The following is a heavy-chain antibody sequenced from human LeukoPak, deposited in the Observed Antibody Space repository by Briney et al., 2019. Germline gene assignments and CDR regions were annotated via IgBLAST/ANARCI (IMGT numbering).Heavy chain of an antibody. J-gene: IGHJ3*02. Sequence: PSETLSLTCTVSGYSISSGYYWGWIRQPPGKGLEWIGSIYHRGSTYYNPSLKRRLTISVDTSKNPFSLKLISVTAADTAVYYCARDHPAPYYDFWSGSPPNAFDIWGQGTMVTVSS. CDR1: GYSISSGYY. CDR2: IYHRGST. CDR3: ARDHPAPYYDFWSGSPPNAFDI. D-gene: IGHD3-3*01. V-gene: IGHV4-38-2*02.